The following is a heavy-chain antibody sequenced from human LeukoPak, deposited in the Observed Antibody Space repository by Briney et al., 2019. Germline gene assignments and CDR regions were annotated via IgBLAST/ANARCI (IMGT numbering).Heavy chain of an antibody. CDR1: GFTFSSYA. V-gene: IGHV3-30-3*02. CDR2: ISYDGSNK. J-gene: IGHJ3*02. D-gene: IGHD5-18*01. CDR3: AKSTGYSYGLEDAFDI. Sequence: PGGSLRLSCAASGFTFSSYAMHWVRQAPGKGLEWVAVISYDGSNKYYADSVKGRFTISRDNSKNTLYLQMNSLRAEDTAVYYCAKSTGYSYGLEDAFDIWGQGTMVTVSS.